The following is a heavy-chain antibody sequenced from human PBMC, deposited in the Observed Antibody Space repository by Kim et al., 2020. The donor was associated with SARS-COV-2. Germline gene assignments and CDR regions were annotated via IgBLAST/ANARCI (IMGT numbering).Heavy chain of an antibody. D-gene: IGHD3-3*01. V-gene: IGHV3-21*01. CDR3: ASASVLRFLEWQYKGYFDY. CDR2: ISSSSSYI. Sequence: GGSLRLSCAASGFTFSSYSMNWVRQAPGKGLEWVSSISSSSSYIYYADSVKGRFTISRDNAKNSLYLQMNSLRAEDTAVYYCASASVLRFLEWQYKGYFDYWGQGTLVTVSS. J-gene: IGHJ4*02. CDR1: GFTFSSYS.